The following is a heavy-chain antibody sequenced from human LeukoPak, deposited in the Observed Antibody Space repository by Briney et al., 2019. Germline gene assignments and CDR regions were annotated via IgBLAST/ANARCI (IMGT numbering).Heavy chain of an antibody. Sequence: PGGSLRLSCAASGFTFSSYAMSWVRQAPGKGLEWVSAISGSGGSTYYADSVKGRFTISRDNLKNTLYLQMNSLRAEDTAVYYCAKGYSSGYYSDAFDVWGQGTMVTVSS. J-gene: IGHJ3*01. D-gene: IGHD3-22*01. CDR3: AKGYSSGYYSDAFDV. CDR1: GFTFSSYA. CDR2: ISGSGGST. V-gene: IGHV3-23*01.